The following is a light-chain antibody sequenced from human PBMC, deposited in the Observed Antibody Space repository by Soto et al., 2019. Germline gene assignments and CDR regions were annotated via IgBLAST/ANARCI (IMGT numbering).Light chain of an antibody. CDR2: GAS. CDR1: QSVSSN. J-gene: IGKJ1*01. CDR3: QQYNNWPPWK. Sequence: EIVMTQSPATLSVSPGERATLSCRASQSVSSNLAWYQQKPGQAPRLLIYGASTRATGIPARFSGSGSGTECTLTISSLQSEDFAVYYCQQYNNWPPWKFGQGTKVEIK. V-gene: IGKV3-15*01.